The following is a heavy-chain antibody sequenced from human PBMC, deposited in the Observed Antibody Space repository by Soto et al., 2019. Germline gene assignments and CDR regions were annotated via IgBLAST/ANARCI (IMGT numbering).Heavy chain of an antibody. J-gene: IGHJ3*02. Sequence: PGGSLRLSCAASGFTFSSYTLSWVRQAPGKGLEWVSCISGNGSIIYYADSVKGRFTISRDNAKNSLYLQMSSLRGEDTAVYFCARGRDHAFDIWGQGTVVTVSS. CDR1: GFTFSSYT. CDR2: ISGNGSII. V-gene: IGHV3-48*01. CDR3: ARGRDHAFDI.